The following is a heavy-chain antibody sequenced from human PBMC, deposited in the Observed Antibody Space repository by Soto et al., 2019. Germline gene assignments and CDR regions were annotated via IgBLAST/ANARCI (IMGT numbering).Heavy chain of an antibody. CDR2: INPNGGST. CDR1: GYTFTTYY. D-gene: IGHD2-15*01. J-gene: IGHJ4*02. CDR3: ARAGYCSGGTCFHGNCDY. V-gene: IGHV1-46*01. Sequence: QVQLVQSGAEVKRPGASVKVSCKASGYTFTTYYMHWVRQAPGQGLEWLGIINPNGGSTPYAQKFQGSVTMTRDTSTSTVYLELSSLRSEDTAVYYCARAGYCSGGTCFHGNCDYWGQGTLVTVSA.